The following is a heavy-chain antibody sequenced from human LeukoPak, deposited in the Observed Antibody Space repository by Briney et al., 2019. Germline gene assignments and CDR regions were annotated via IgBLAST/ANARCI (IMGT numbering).Heavy chain of an antibody. Sequence: ASVKVSCXASGYTFTGYYMHWVRQAPGQGLEWMEWINPNSGGTNYAQKFQGRVTMTRDTSISTAYMELSRLRSDDTAVYYCARVPLYYYDSSGYYYGLVGAFDIWGQGTMVTVSS. CDR1: GYTFTGYY. V-gene: IGHV1-2*02. J-gene: IGHJ3*02. D-gene: IGHD3-22*01. CDR2: INPNSGGT. CDR3: ARVPLYYYDSSGYYYGLVGAFDI.